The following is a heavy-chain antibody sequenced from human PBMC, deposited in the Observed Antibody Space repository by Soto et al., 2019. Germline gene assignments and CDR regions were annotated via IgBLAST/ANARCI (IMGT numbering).Heavy chain of an antibody. V-gene: IGHV3-23*01. Sequence: EVQLLESGGGLVQPGGSLRLSCAASGFTFSSYAMSWVRQAPGKGLEWVSAISGSGGSTYYADSVKGRFTISRDNSNNTRYLQMNSLRAEDMAVYYCANGMGILCYGDDYWGQGTLVTVSA. CDR2: ISGSGGST. CDR1: GFTFSSYA. D-gene: IGHD3-10*01. J-gene: IGHJ4*02. CDR3: ANGMGILCYGDDY.